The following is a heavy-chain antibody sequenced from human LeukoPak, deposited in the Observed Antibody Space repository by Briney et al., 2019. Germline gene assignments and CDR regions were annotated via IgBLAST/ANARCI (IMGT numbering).Heavy chain of an antibody. D-gene: IGHD3-9*01. Sequence: GASVKVSCKASGYTFTSYDINWVRQATGQGLEWMGWMNPNSGNTGYAQKFQGRVTMTRNTSISTAYMELSSLRSEDTASLTWGSDNTLRYFDWLFQKYFQHWGQGTLVTVSS. CDR2: MNPNSGNT. CDR1: GYTFTSYD. CDR3: GSDNTLRYFDWLFQKYFQH. V-gene: IGHV1-8*01. J-gene: IGHJ1*01.